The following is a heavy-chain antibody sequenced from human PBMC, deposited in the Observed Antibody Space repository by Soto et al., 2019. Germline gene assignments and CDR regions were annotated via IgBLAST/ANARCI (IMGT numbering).Heavy chain of an antibody. D-gene: IGHD3-10*01. CDR1: GFTFSSYS. Sequence: GGSLRLSCAASGFTFSSYSMNWVRQAPGKGLEWVSSISSSSSYIYYADSVKGRFTISRDNGKNSLYLQMNSLRAEDTAVYYCARDYYGSGSYTLAAFDIWGQGTMVT. J-gene: IGHJ3*02. CDR2: ISSSSSYI. V-gene: IGHV3-21*01. CDR3: ARDYYGSGSYTLAAFDI.